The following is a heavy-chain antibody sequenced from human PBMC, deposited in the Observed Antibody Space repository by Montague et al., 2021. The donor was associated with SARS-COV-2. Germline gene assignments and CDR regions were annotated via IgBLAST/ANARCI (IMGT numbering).Heavy chain of an antibody. CDR3: AREVGSSSWYYYYGMDV. Sequence: SLRLSCAASGFTFSSYSMNWVRQAPGKGLEWVSSISSSSSYIYYXXSVKVRFTISRDNAKNSLYLQMNSLSAEDTAVYYCAREVGSSSWYYYYGMDVWGQGTTVTVSS. CDR2: ISSSSSYI. V-gene: IGHV3-21*01. J-gene: IGHJ6*02. CDR1: GFTFSSYS. D-gene: IGHD6-13*01.